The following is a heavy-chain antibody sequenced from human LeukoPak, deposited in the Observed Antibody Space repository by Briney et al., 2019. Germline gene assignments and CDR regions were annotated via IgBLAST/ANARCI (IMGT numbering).Heavy chain of an antibody. J-gene: IGHJ3*02. Sequence: QPGGSLRLSCAASGFTFSDYYMSWIRQAPGKGLEWVANIKQDGSEKYYVDSVKGRFTISRDNAKNSLYLQMNSLRAEDTALYYCARGVIVVVPAGHIPAAYDIWGQGTKVTVSS. CDR1: GFTFSDYY. V-gene: IGHV3-7*04. CDR3: ARGVIVVVPAGHIPAAYDI. D-gene: IGHD2-2*01. CDR2: IKQDGSEK.